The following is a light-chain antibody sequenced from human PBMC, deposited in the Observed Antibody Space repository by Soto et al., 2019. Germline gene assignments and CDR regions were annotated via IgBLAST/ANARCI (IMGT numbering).Light chain of an antibody. CDR3: ATWEDTLYGPV. CDR2: RDN. CDR1: RSNIGSNP. J-gene: IGLJ3*02. Sequence: QSVLTQPPSASGTPGQRVTISCSGSRSNIGSNPVQWYQQFPGTTPKLLIYRDNQRPSGVSDRFSGSKSGTSASLAISGLQSEDEADYHCATWEDTLYGPVFGGGTKLIVL. V-gene: IGLV1-44*01.